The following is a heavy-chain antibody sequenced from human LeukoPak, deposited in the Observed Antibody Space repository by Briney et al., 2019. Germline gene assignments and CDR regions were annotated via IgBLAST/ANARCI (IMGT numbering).Heavy chain of an antibody. V-gene: IGHV1-18*01. CDR2: ISAYNGNT. CDR1: GYTVTSYG. J-gene: IGHJ4*02. CDR3: ARGPMVRGVIITLLDY. Sequence: ASVKVSCRASGYTVTSYGISWVRQAPGQGLEWMGWISAYNGNTNYAQKLQGRVTMTTDTSTSTAYMELSSLRSEDTAVYYCARGPMVRGVIITLLDYWGQGTLVTVSS. D-gene: IGHD3-10*01.